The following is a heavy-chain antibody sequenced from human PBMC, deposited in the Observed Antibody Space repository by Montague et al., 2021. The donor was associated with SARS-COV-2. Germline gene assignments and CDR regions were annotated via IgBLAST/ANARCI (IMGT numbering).Heavy chain of an antibody. CDR3: ARHVPCSSTSCSNFDW. Sequence: QSGAEVKKPGESLKISCKASGYSFTSYWIAWVRQMPGKGLEWMGIIFPADSDTRYSPSFQGQVTISADKSTKTAYLQWSSLKASDIAMYYCARHVPCSSTSCSNFDWWGQGTLVTVSS. V-gene: IGHV5-51*01. D-gene: IGHD2-2*01. J-gene: IGHJ1*01. CDR1: GYSFTSYW. CDR2: IFPADSDT.